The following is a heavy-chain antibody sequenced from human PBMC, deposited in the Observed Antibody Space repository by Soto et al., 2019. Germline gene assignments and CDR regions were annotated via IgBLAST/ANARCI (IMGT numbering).Heavy chain of an antibody. Sequence: GGSLRLSCAASGFTFSSYAMSWVRQAPGKALEWVSAISGSGGSTYYADSVKGRFTISRDNSKNTLYLQMNSLRAEDTAVYYCANLIAAAGTSRLGWFDPWGQGTLVTVSS. V-gene: IGHV3-23*01. J-gene: IGHJ5*02. CDR3: ANLIAAAGTSRLGWFDP. CDR1: GFTFSSYA. D-gene: IGHD6-13*01. CDR2: ISGSGGST.